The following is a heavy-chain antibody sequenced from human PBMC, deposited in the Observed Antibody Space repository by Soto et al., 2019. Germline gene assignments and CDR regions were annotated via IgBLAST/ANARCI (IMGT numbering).Heavy chain of an antibody. CDR1: GGTFSSYA. CDR3: ARGGQRGYYKDLGDYYCMDV. J-gene: IGHJ6*02. CDR2: IIPIFGTA. Sequence: QVQLVQSGAAGKKPGSSVKVSCKASGGTFSSYAISWVRQAPGQEHGWMGVIIPIFGTANYARKFQGRVTITADESTSKAYMELSSLRSEDTAVYYCARGGQRGYYKDLGDYYCMDVGVQGPTVTVS. V-gene: IGHV1-69*01. D-gene: IGHD3-9*01.